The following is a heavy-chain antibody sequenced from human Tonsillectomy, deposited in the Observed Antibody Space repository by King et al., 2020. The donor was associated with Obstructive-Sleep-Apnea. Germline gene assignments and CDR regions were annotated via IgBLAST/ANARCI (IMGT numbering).Heavy chain of an antibody. CDR2: IISIVDMP. D-gene: IGHD3-22*01. J-gene: IGHJ5*02. CDR3: ARDQDSSGYHPSTCNWFDP. CDR1: GGTFSNYA. V-gene: IGHV1-69*17. Sequence: QLVQSGAEVKKPGSSVKVSCKASGGTFSNYAISWVRQAPGQGLEWMGGIISIVDMPYYAQKFQGRVTITADKSTNTVYMELTSLRSEDTAVYYCARDQDSSGYHPSTCNWFDPWGQGTLVIVSS.